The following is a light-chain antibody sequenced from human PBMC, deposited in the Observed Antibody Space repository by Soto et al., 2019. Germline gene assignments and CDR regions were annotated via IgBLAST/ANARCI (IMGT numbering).Light chain of an antibody. CDR1: SSDVGYYDF. V-gene: IGLV2-14*01. Sequence: SVLTQPASVSGSPGQSITISCTGTSSDVGYYDFVSWYQQHPGKAPKLIIYEVSNRPSGVSDRFSASKSGNTASLTISGLQAEDEADYHCSSYAGSTAFYVFGTGTKVTVL. J-gene: IGLJ1*01. CDR2: EVS. CDR3: SSYAGSTAFYV.